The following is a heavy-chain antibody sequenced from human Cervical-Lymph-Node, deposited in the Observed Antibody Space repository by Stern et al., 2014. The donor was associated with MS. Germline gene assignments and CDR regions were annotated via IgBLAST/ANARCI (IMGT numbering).Heavy chain of an antibody. J-gene: IGHJ6*02. Sequence: QVQLVESGAEVKKPGASVKVSCKASGYTFNSYYMHWVRQAPGQGLECMGTINPSGGSTSYAQKFQGRVTMTRDTSTSTVYMELSSLRSEDTAVYYCAREVAGHRLGMMDVWGQGTTVTVSS. CDR2: INPSGGST. CDR1: GYTFNSYY. V-gene: IGHV1-46*02. D-gene: IGHD6-19*01. CDR3: AREVAGHRLGMMDV.